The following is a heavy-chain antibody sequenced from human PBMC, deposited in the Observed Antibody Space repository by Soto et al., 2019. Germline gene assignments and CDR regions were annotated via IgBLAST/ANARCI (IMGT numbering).Heavy chain of an antibody. CDR3: ARVSARIAGA. CDR2: IYYSGST. CDR1: GGSISSGGYY. J-gene: IGHJ5*02. Sequence: SETLSLTCTVSGGSISSGGYYWSWIRQHPGKGLEWIGYIYYSGSTYYNPSLKSRVTISVDTSKNQFSLKLSSVTAADTAVYYCARVSARIAGAWGQGTLVTVSS. V-gene: IGHV4-31*03. D-gene: IGHD6-13*01.